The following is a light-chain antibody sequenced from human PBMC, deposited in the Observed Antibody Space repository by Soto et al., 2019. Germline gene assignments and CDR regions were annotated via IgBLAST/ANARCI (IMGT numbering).Light chain of an antibody. Sequence: QSALTQPRSVSGSPGQSVTISCTGTSSDVGGYNFVSWFQQHPGKAPKLIIFEVTYRPTGISHRFSASKSGNTASLTISGLEAEDEAFYYCSSYRKTTFPHVVFGGGTKLTVL. CDR3: SSYRKTTFPHVV. J-gene: IGLJ2*01. CDR2: EVT. CDR1: SSDVGGYNF. V-gene: IGLV2-11*01.